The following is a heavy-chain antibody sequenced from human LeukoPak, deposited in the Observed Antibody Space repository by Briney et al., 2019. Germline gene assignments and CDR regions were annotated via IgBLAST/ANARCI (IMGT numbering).Heavy chain of an antibody. Sequence: GGSLRLSCAASGFPFSSYSMNWVRQAPGRGLEWVSYISISSSTIYYADSVKGRFTISRDNAKNSLYLQMNSLRDEDTAIYYCARRGGPVATIGDDFDYWGQGTLVTVSA. D-gene: IGHD5-12*01. CDR3: ARRGGPVATIGDDFDY. J-gene: IGHJ4*02. CDR2: ISISSSTI. V-gene: IGHV3-48*02. CDR1: GFPFSSYS.